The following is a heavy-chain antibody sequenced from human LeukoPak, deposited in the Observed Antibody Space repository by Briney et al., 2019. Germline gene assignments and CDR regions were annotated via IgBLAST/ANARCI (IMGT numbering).Heavy chain of an antibody. CDR2: INHSGST. J-gene: IGHJ4*02. Sequence: PSETLSLTCAVYGESFSGYYWSWIRQPPGKGLEWIGEINHSGSTNYNPSLKSRVTISVDTSKNQFSLKLSSVTAADTAVYYCARSGYYLVYWGQGTLVTVSS. CDR1: GESFSGYY. D-gene: IGHD3-3*01. V-gene: IGHV4-34*01. CDR3: ARSGYYLVY.